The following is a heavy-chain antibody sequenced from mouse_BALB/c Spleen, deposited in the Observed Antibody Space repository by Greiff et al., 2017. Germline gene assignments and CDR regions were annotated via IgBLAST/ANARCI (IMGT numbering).Heavy chain of an antibody. Sequence: EVQLQESGAELVKPGASVKLSCTASGFNIKDTYMHWVKQRPEQGLEWIGRIDPANGNTKYDPKFQGKATITADTSSNTAYLQLSSLTSEDTAVYYCASEGLTTATLGAMDYWGQGTSVTVSS. CDR3: ASEGLTTATLGAMDY. D-gene: IGHD1-2*01. J-gene: IGHJ4*01. CDR2: IDPANGNT. CDR1: GFNIKDTY. V-gene: IGHV14-3*02.